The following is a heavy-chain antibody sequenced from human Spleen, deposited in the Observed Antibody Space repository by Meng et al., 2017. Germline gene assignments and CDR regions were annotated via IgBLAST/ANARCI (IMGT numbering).Heavy chain of an antibody. J-gene: IGHJ4*02. CDR3: ARMYSGSYLYYFDY. Sequence: GGSLRLSCAASGFTFDDYGMSWVRQAPGKGLEWVSGINWNGGSTGYADSVKGRFTISRDNSKNTLSLQMNSLRAEDTAVYYCARMYSGSYLYYFDYWGQGTLVTVSS. V-gene: IGHV3-20*04. CDR1: GFTFDDYG. CDR2: INWNGGST. D-gene: IGHD1-26*01.